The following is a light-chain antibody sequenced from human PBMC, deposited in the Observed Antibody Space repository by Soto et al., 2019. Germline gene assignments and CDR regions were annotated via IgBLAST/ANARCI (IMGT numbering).Light chain of an antibody. J-gene: IGKJ1*01. CDR1: QSVSRAS. Sequence: IVLTQSPGTLSLSPGERATVYCRVSQSVSRASLAWYHQRPGQAPRLLIYGASSRATGVPDRFSGGGSGTDFTLTISILEPEDLGVYYCQKYGTFWTFGQGTKVDIK. V-gene: IGKV3-20*01. CDR3: QKYGTFWT. CDR2: GAS.